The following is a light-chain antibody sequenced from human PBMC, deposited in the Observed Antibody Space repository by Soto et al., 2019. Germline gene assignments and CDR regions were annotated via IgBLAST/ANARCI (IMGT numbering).Light chain of an antibody. V-gene: IGKV3-20*01. CDR2: GAS. CDR3: QQYGSSPPTWT. J-gene: IGKJ1*01. CDR1: QSVSSSY. Sequence: EIVLTQSPGTLSLSPGERATLSCRASQSVSSSYLAWYQQKPGQAPRLLIYGASSRATGIPDRFSGSASGTDFTLTISRLEPEDVAVYYCQQYGSSPPTWTFGQGTKVEIK.